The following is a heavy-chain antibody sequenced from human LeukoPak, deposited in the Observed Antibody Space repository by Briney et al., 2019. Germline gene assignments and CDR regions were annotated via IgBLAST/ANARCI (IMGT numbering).Heavy chain of an antibody. CDR3: AREYGSGSSRRRFDP. J-gene: IGHJ5*02. D-gene: IGHD3-10*01. CDR1: GFTFSSYD. V-gene: IGHV3-13*01. CDR2: IGTAGDT. Sequence: GGSLRLSCAASGFTFSSYDMHWVRQATGKGLEWVSAIGTAGDTYYPGSVKGRFTISRENAKNSLYLQMNSLRAEDTAVYYCAREYGSGSSRRRFDPWGQGTLVTVFS.